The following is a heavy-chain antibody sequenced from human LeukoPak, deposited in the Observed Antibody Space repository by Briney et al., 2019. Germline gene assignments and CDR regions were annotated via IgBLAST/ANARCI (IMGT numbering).Heavy chain of an antibody. Sequence: PGGSLRLSCAASGFTFSSYSMNWVRQAPGKGLEWVSSISSSSSYIYYADSVKGRFTISRDNAKNSLYLQMNSLRAEDTAVYYCARDFGHSGYDDEKGDYWGQGTLVTVSS. V-gene: IGHV3-21*01. CDR3: ARDFGHSGYDDEKGDY. J-gene: IGHJ4*02. CDR1: GFTFSSYS. CDR2: ISSSSSYI. D-gene: IGHD5-12*01.